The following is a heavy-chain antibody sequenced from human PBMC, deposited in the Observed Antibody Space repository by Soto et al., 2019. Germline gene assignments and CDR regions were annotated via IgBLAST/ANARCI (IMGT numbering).Heavy chain of an antibody. D-gene: IGHD3-22*01. J-gene: IGHJ6*02. Sequence: SVKVSCKASGGPFSSYASSCVRPATGQGLEWMGGIIPSFGKAKYAQKFQGRVTITADNATSTASMELSSLRSEDTAVYYCASGRFVDYYDSSGYYYYYYYGMDVWGQGTTVTVSS. CDR3: ASGRFVDYYDSSGYYYYYYYGMDV. V-gene: IGHV1-69*06. CDR2: IIPSFGKA. CDR1: GGPFSSYA.